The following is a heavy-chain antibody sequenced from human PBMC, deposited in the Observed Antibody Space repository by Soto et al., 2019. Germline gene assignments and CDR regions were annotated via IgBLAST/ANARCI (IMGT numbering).Heavy chain of an antibody. CDR1: GGTFSSYA. CDR3: ARADYDILTGYGYGMDV. J-gene: IGHJ6*02. Sequence: ASVKVSCKASGGTFSSYAISWVRQAPGQGLEWMGWINPNSGGTNYAQKFQGRVTMTRDTSISTAYMELSRLRSDDTAVYYCARADYDILTGYGYGMDVWGQGTTVTVSS. V-gene: IGHV1-2*02. D-gene: IGHD3-9*01. CDR2: INPNSGGT.